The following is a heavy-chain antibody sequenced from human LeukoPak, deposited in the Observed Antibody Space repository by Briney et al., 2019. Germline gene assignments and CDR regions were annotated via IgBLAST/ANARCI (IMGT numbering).Heavy chain of an antibody. CDR3: ARLQPAGDISD. CDR2: IYYSGST. CDR1: GGSISSSSYY. V-gene: IGHV4-39*01. D-gene: IGHD2-2*01. Sequence: SETLSLTCTVSGGSISSSSYYWGWFRQPPGKGLEWIGTIYYSGSTYYNPSLKSRVTISVDTSKNQFSLRLSSVTAADTAVYYCARLQPAGDISDWGQGTLVTVSS. J-gene: IGHJ4*02.